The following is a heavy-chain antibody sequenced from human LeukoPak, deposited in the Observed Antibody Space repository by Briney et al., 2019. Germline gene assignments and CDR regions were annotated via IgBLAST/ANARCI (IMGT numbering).Heavy chain of an antibody. Sequence: ASVKVSCKASGYTFTGYYMHWVRQAPGQGLEWMGWINPNSGGTNYAQKFQGRVTMTRDTSISTAYMELSRLRSDGTAVYYCARVSPSWSYYYGTDVWGQGTTVTVSS. CDR1: GYTFTGYY. J-gene: IGHJ6*02. V-gene: IGHV1-2*02. CDR3: ARVSPSWSYYYGTDV. D-gene: IGHD6-13*01. CDR2: INPNSGGT.